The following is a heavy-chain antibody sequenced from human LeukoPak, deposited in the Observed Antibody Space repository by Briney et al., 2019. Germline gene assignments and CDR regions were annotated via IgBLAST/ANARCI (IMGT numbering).Heavy chain of an antibody. J-gene: IGHJ3*02. Sequence: SETLSLTCTVSGGSISSSNYYWGWIRQPPGKGLEWIGSISYSGSTYYNPSLKSRVTLSVDTSKNQFSLKLSSVTAADTAVYYCARDSGGVGATPDAFDIWGQGTMVTVSS. D-gene: IGHD1-26*01. CDR3: ARDSGGVGATPDAFDI. CDR1: GGSISSSNYY. V-gene: IGHV4-39*07. CDR2: ISYSGST.